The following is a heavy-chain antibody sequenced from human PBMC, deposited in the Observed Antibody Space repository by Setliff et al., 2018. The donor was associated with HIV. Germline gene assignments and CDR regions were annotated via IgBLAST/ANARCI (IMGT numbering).Heavy chain of an antibody. D-gene: IGHD5-12*01. V-gene: IGHV3-48*03. Sequence: GESLRLSCAASGFIFSTYEMNWVRQAPGQGLEWLAFISTGGNTKYYADSVKGRFTISRDNAKNSLYLQMSSLRDDDTALYFCAREAGNGYTEPDPFETWGPGTMVTVSS. J-gene: IGHJ3*02. CDR3: AREAGNGYTEPDPFET. CDR1: GFIFSTYE. CDR2: ISTGGNTK.